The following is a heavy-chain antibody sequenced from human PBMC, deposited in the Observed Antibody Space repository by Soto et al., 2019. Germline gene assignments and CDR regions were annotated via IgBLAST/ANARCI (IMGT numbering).Heavy chain of an antibody. CDR3: ARDGGTYGMDV. CDR2: IYYSGST. V-gene: IGHV4-59*01. J-gene: IGHJ6*02. D-gene: IGHD3-16*01. Sequence: VQLPESGPGLVKPSETLSLTCTVSVGSISSYYWNWIRQPPGKGLEWIGYIYYSGSTNYNPSLKRRVTITVDTSKNQFALKLSSVTAADTAVYYCARDGGTYGMDVWGQGTTVTVSS. CDR1: VGSISSYY.